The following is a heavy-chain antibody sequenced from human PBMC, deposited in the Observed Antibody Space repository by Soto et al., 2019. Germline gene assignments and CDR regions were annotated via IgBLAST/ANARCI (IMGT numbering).Heavy chain of an antibody. Sequence: EVQLLESGGRLVQPGRSLRLSCVGTGLNFDDFAMHWVRQAPGKGLEWVSGITWNSRVLAYADSVKGRVTISRDNARNSLYLQMDSRRDEYTALYYCAKGRYDFWSPYYFDAWAQGPLVNVSS. V-gene: IGHV3-9*01. D-gene: IGHD3-3*01. CDR3: AKGRYDFWSPYYFDA. J-gene: IGHJ4*02. CDR1: GLNFDDFA. CDR2: ITWNSRVL.